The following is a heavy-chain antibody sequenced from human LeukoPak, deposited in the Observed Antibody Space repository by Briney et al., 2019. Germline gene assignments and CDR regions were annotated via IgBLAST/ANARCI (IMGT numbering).Heavy chain of an antibody. CDR3: ARLSSYRAFDM. V-gene: IGHV3-7*01. CDR2: MQRDGSEK. CDR1: GFTFSFYW. Sequence: GGSLRLSCAASGFTFSFYWMSWVRQAPGKGLEWVANMQRDGSEKYYVDSVKGRFTISRDNAKNSLYLEMNSLRAEDTAVYYCARLSSYRAFDMWGQGTMLTVSS. J-gene: IGHJ3*02. D-gene: IGHD3-16*02.